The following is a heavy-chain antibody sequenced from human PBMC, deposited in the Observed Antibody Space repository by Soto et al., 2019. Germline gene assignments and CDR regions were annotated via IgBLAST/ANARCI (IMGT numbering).Heavy chain of an antibody. D-gene: IGHD3-22*01. V-gene: IGHV4-59*01. CDR1: GDSISTFY. CDR3: GRGRTVRNYADDSSHYFYCMDY. J-gene: IGHJ4*02. Sequence: PSETLSLTSTVSGDSISTFYWGWMRQSPGKELEWIGYVYYTGRTNHNPSLKGRVTISVDRSKNQFSLKLTSANAADTAVYYCGRGRTVRNYADDSSHYFYCMDYWCQGTQVTVCS. CDR2: VYYTGRT.